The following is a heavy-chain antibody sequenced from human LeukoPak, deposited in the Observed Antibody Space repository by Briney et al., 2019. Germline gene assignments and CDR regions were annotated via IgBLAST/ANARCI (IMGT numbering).Heavy chain of an antibody. J-gene: IGHJ4*02. CDR2: IYTSGST. CDR1: GGSISSGTYY. Sequence: SETLSLTCTVSGGSISSGTYYWSWIRQPAGKGLEWIGRIYTSGSTNYNPSLKSRVTISVDKSKNQFSLKLSSVTAADTAVYYCARFRIAAAGRHYFDYWGQGTLVTVSS. D-gene: IGHD6-13*01. V-gene: IGHV4-61*02. CDR3: ARFRIAAAGRHYFDY.